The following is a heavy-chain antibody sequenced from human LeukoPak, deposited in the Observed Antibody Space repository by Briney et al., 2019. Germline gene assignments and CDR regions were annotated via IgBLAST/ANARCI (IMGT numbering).Heavy chain of an antibody. J-gene: IGHJ4*02. V-gene: IGHV3-30*02. CDR2: IRYDGSEK. D-gene: IGHD2-8*01. Sequence: PGGSLRLSCAASGFTFSNYGIHWVRQAPGKGLEWVAFIRYDGSEKYYADSVKGRFTISRDNAKNSLYLQMNSLRAEDTAVYYCATLGYCTNGVCYNEGDYWGQGTLVTVSS. CDR1: GFTFSNYG. CDR3: ATLGYCTNGVCYNEGDY.